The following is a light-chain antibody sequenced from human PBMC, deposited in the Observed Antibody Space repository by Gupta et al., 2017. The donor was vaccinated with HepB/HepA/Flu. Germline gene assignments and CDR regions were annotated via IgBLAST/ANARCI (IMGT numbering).Light chain of an antibody. Sequence: EIVLPQSPGTLSLSPGERATLSCRASQSVSSSYLAWYQQKPGQAPRLLSYGAYSRATGIPDRFSGSGCGTDFTHNTSRLEPEDFAVYDCQQYGSSTNIIFGQGTRVEIK. CDR3: QQYGSSTNII. CDR1: QSVSSSY. J-gene: IGKJ5*01. CDR2: GAY. V-gene: IGKV3-20*01.